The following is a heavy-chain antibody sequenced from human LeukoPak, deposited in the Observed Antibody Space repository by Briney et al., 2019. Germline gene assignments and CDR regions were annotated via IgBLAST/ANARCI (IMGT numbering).Heavy chain of an antibody. CDR2: IYYSGST. J-gene: IGHJ4*02. CDR1: GGSISSSSYY. Sequence: SETLSLTCTVSGGSISSSSYYWGWIRQPPGKGLEWIGSIYYSGSTYYNPSLKSRVTISVDTSKNQFSLKLSSVTAADTAVYYCARQITPAKRGGSYQDYWGQGTLVTVSS. CDR3: ARQITPAKRGGSYQDY. V-gene: IGHV4-39*07. D-gene: IGHD1-26*01.